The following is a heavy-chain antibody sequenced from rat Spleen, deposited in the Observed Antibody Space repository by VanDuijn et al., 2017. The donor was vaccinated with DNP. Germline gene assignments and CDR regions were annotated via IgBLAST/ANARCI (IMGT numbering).Heavy chain of an antibody. V-gene: IGHV2-6*01. CDR2: MSSGGST. CDR1: GFSLTSHT. D-gene: IGHD1-3*01. Sequence: QVQLKESGPGLVQPSQTLSLTCTVSGFSLTSHTVSWVRQPPGKGLEWIAAMSSGGSTYYNSALKSRLSISRDTSKSQVFLTMNSLQTDDTAVYYCMVSTFAYWGQGTLVTVSS. CDR3: MVSTFAY. J-gene: IGHJ3*01.